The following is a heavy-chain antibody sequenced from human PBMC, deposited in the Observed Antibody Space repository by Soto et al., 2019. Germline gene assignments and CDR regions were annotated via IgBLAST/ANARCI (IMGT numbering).Heavy chain of an antibody. J-gene: IGHJ4*02. CDR1: GGSISGYY. Sequence: PSETLSLTCSVSGGSISGYYWSWIRQTPEKGLEWIGYIYYSGSTNYNPSLKSRVTMLIDMSKNQFSLKLTSVSAADTAVYYCAAALRYWGQGILVTVSS. CDR3: AAALRY. CDR2: IYYSGST. V-gene: IGHV4-59*01. D-gene: IGHD6-25*01.